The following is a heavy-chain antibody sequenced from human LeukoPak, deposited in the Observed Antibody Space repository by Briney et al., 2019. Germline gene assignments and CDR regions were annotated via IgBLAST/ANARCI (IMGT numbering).Heavy chain of an antibody. V-gene: IGHV3-30*02. CDR3: ARGDWGMYYFDY. CDR2: IWYDGSNK. J-gene: IGHJ4*02. D-gene: IGHD7-27*01. CDR1: GFTFNNYD. Sequence: GGSLRLSCATSGFTFNNYDMHWVRQAPGKGLDWVAFIWYDGSNKYHTDSVKGRFTISRDTSKNTVYLQMNSLRVEDTAVYYGARGDWGMYYFDYWGQGTLVTVSS.